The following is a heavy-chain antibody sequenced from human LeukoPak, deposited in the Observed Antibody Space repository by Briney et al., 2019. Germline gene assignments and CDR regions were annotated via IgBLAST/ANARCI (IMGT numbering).Heavy chain of an antibody. V-gene: IGHV3-74*01. Sequence: GGSLRLSCAASGLTFNTYWMHWVRQTPGKGLVWVSHINSDVSITTYADSVKGRFTISRDNAKNTLYLEMNSLRAEDTAVYYCVRAGLTGGLDYWGQGTLVTVSS. CDR1: GLTFNTYW. CDR3: VRAGLTGGLDY. J-gene: IGHJ4*02. CDR2: INSDVSIT. D-gene: IGHD2-8*02.